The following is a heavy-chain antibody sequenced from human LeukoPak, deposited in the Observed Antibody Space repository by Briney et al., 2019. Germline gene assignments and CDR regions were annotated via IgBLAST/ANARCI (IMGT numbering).Heavy chain of an antibody. Sequence: PSETLSLTCTVSGGSISSGGYYWSWIRQPPGKGLEWIGYIYHSGSTYYNPSLKSRVTISVDRSKNQFSLKLSSVTAADTAVYYCASSLGSDYYYMDVWGKGTTVTVSS. J-gene: IGHJ6*03. CDR3: ASSLGSDYYYMDV. V-gene: IGHV4-30-2*01. CDR2: IYHSGST. CDR1: GGSISSGGYY. D-gene: IGHD3-16*01.